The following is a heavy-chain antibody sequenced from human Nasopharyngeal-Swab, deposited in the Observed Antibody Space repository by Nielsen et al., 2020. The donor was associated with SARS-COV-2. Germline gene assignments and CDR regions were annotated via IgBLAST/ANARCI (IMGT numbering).Heavy chain of an antibody. V-gene: IGHV1-2*06. CDR1: GYTFTAYY. D-gene: IGHD2-15*01. J-gene: IGHJ3*02. Sequence: ASVKVSCKASGYTFTAYYMHWVRQAPGQGLEWMGRINPNGGATNYAQKFQGRVTMTRDTSISTAYMELSRLRSDDTAVYYCARDRVCSGGSCYRVDAFDIWGQGTMVTVSS. CDR3: ARDRVCSGGSCYRVDAFDI. CDR2: INPNGGAT.